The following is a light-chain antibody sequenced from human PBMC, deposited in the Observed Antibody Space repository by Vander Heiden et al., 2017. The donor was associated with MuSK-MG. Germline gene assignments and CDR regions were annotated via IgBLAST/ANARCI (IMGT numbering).Light chain of an antibody. J-gene: IGLJ2*01. CDR2: QDS. V-gene: IGLV3-1*01. Sequence: SYELTQPPSVPGSPGQTASITCSGDKLGDKYACWYQQKPGQSPVLVIYQDSKRPSGIPERFSGSNSGNTATLTISGTQAMDEADYYCQAWDSSSVVFGGGTKLTVL. CDR1: KLGDKY. CDR3: QAWDSSSVV.